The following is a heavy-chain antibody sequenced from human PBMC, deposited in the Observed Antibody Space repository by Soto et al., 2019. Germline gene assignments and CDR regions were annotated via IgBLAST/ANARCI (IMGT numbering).Heavy chain of an antibody. J-gene: IGHJ4*02. CDR3: ARWSYLDY. CDR1: GFTFSDYA. CDR2: ISGSDGKT. Sequence: PGGSLRLSCAGSGFTFSDYAMTWVRQAPGKGPEWVSTISGSDGKTFYADSVKGRFSISRDTSQSTLYLQMNSLRADDTAVYYCARWSYLDYWGQGTRVTVSS. V-gene: IGHV3-23*01. D-gene: IGHD3-3*01.